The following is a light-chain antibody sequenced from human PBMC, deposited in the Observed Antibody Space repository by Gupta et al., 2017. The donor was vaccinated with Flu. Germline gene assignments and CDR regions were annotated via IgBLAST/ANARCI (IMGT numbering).Light chain of an antibody. CDR2: DAS. J-gene: IGKJ5*01. CDR3: QQSYTAPLA. Sequence: GDRVTITGRASQSIRRYLNWYQQKPEKAPKLLINDASSLQSGVPSRFSGSAARADFTLTISSMQHEDIATYYRQQSYTAPLAFGQGTRLEIK. CDR1: QSIRRY. V-gene: IGKV1-39*01.